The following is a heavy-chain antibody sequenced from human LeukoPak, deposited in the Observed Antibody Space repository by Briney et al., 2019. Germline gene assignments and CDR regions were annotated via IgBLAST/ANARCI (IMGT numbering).Heavy chain of an antibody. CDR1: GFTFSSYS. V-gene: IGHV3-21*01. CDR3: ARDRYYDSSGYYEVNDY. CDR2: ISSSSSYI. D-gene: IGHD3-22*01. Sequence: PGGSLRLSCAASGFTFSSYSMNWGRQAPGKGLEWVSSISSSSSYIYYADSVKGRFTISRDNAKNSLYLQMNSLRAEDTAVYYCARDRYYDSSGYYEVNDYWGQGTLVTVSS. J-gene: IGHJ4*02.